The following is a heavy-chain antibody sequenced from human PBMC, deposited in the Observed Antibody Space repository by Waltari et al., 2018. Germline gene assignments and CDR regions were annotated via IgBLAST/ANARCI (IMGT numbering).Heavy chain of an antibody. CDR2: IRSKLYGGAT. CDR3: KITMIAVDAFDG. V-gene: IGHV3-49*04. Sequence: ELPLVESGVFLVQPGRSMRLSCTAAGFNFGDYALSWVRQAPGKGLEWVAVIRSKLYGGATEYAASVEGRFTISREDSKSVAYLQMSSLKTEEKGVYFWKITMIAVDAFDGGGQGKMVT. D-gene: IGHD3-22*01. J-gene: IGHJ3*01. CDR1: GFNFGDYA.